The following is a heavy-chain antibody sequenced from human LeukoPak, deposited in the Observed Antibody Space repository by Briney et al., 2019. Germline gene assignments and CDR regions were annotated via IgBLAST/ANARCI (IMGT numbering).Heavy chain of an antibody. CDR2: ISSSGSTI. CDR1: GFTFSSYE. J-gene: IGHJ3*02. V-gene: IGHV3-48*03. Sequence: QPGGSLRLSCAASGFTFSSYEMNWVRQAPGKGLEWVSYISSSGSTIYYADSVKGRFTISRDNAKNSLYLQMNSLRAEDTAVYYCARDRASSYDWVVAFDIWGQGTMVTVSS. D-gene: IGHD5-12*01. CDR3: ARDRASSYDWVVAFDI.